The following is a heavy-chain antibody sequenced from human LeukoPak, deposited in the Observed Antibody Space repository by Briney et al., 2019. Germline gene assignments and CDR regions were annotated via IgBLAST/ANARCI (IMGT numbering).Heavy chain of an antibody. J-gene: IGHJ3*02. V-gene: IGHV1-24*01. D-gene: IGHD6-13*01. CDR3: ATVDWGLAAAGTTDAFDI. CDR1: GYTLTELS. CDR2: FDPEDGET. Sequence: ASVKVSCKVSGYTLTELSMHWVRQAPGKGLEWMGGFDPEDGETIYAQKFQGRVTMTEDTSTDTAYMELSSLRSEDTAVYYCATVDWGLAAAGTTDAFDIWGQGTMVTVSS.